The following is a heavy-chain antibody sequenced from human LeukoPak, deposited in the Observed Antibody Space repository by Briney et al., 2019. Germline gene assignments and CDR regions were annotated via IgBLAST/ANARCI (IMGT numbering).Heavy chain of an antibody. D-gene: IGHD3-16*02. CDR3: AKDLYDYVWGSYRSGYYLDY. Sequence: GGSLRLSCAASGFTFSSYAMSWVRQAPGKGLEWVSAISGSGGSTYYADSVKGRFTISRDNSKNTLYLQMNSPRAEDTAVYYCAKDLYDYVWGSYRSGYYLDYWGQGTLVTVSS. J-gene: IGHJ4*02. CDR2: ISGSGGST. CDR1: GFTFSSYA. V-gene: IGHV3-23*01.